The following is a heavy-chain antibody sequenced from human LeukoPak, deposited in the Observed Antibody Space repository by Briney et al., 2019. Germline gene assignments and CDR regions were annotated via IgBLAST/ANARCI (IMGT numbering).Heavy chain of an antibody. CDR2: IYFSGSS. CDR3: ARHVRTGYNLLDH. Sequence: SETLSLTCTVSGSSISGYYWSWIRQPPGKGLEWIGYIYFSGSSNYNPSLRSRVTMSVDTSKNQFSLKLSSVSAADTAVYYCARHVRTGYNLLDHWGQGTLVTVSS. CDR1: GSSISGYY. V-gene: IGHV4-59*08. D-gene: IGHD5-24*01. J-gene: IGHJ5*02.